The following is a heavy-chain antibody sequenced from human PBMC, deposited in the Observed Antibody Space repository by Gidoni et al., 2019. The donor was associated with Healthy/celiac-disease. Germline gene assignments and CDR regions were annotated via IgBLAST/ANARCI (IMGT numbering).Heavy chain of an antibody. CDR1: GFTFSSYA. V-gene: IGHV3-23*01. CDR2: ISGSGGST. D-gene: IGHD3-16*01. Sequence: EVKLLESGGGLVQPGGSLRLSCAASGFTFSSYAMSWVRQAPGKGLEVVSAISGSGGSTYYADSVKGRFTISRDNSKNTLYLQMNSLRAEDTAVYYCAKDWGPLGTGYWGQGTLVTVSS. CDR3: AKDWGPLGTGY. J-gene: IGHJ4*02.